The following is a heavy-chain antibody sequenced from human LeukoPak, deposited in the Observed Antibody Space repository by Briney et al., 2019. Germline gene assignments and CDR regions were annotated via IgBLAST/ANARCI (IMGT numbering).Heavy chain of an antibody. CDR3: ARLRLFDNSGYCDS. CDR1: GGSISSSDYY. V-gene: IGHV4-39*01. D-gene: IGHD3-22*01. J-gene: IGHJ4*02. CDR2: IYYGGST. Sequence: PSDTLSLTCTVSGGSISSSDYYWGWIRQPPGKGLEWIGSIYYGGSTYYNPSLKSRVTISVDTSKNQFSLKLSSVTAADTAVYYCARLRLFDNSGYCDSWGQGSLVTVSS.